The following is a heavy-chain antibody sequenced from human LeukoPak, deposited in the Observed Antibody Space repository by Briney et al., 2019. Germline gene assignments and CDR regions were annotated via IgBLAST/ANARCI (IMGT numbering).Heavy chain of an antibody. D-gene: IGHD2-21*02. CDR3: ARGPYCGGDCYFFDY. Sequence: ASVKVSCKASGYTFTGYYMHWVRQAPGQGLEWMGWINPNSGGTNYAQKFQGRVTMTRDTSISTAYMELSRLRSDDTAVYYCARGPYCGGDCYFFDYWGQGTLVTVSS. J-gene: IGHJ4*02. V-gene: IGHV1-2*02. CDR1: GYTFTGYY. CDR2: INPNSGGT.